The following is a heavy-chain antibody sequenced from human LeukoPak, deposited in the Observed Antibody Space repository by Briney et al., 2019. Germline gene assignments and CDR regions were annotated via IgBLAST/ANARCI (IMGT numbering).Heavy chain of an antibody. J-gene: IGHJ4*02. CDR2: ISPYNGNT. V-gene: IGHV1-18*01. D-gene: IGHD3-22*01. CDR1: GYSFTSYG. Sequence: ASVKVSCKASGYSFTSYGINWVRQAPGQGLEWMGWISPYNGNTKYAQKVQGRVTMTTDTSTTTAYMELRSLRPDDTAIYYCARNYDSSQDGNDYWGQGTLVTVSS. CDR3: ARNYDSSQDGNDY.